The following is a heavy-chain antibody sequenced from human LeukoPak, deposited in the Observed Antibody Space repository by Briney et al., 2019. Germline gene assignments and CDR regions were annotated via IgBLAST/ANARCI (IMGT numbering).Heavy chain of an antibody. V-gene: IGHV3-30*03. D-gene: IGHD6-19*01. CDR1: GFTFSSYG. Sequence: GRSLRLSCAASGFTFSSYGMHWVRQAPGKGLEWVAVISYDGSNKYYADSVKGRFTISRDNSKNSLYLQMNSLRAEDTAVYYCARGALQYSSGWYYYGMDVWGQGTTVTVSS. CDR3: ARGALQYSSGWYYYGMDV. J-gene: IGHJ6*02. CDR2: ISYDGSNK.